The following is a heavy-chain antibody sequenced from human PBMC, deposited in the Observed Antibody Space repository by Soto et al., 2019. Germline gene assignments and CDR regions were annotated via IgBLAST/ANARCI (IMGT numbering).Heavy chain of an antibody. CDR2: IYYSGST. D-gene: IGHD5-12*01. CDR1: GGSISSGGYY. V-gene: IGHV4-31*03. CDR3: ARGSKARGYSGYVGPKGPIDY. J-gene: IGHJ4*02. Sequence: QVQLQESGPGLVKPSQTLSLTCTVSGGSISSGGYYWSWIRQHPGKGLEWIGYIYYSGSTYYNPSLKSRVTISVDTSKNQFSLKLSSVTAADTAVYYCARGSKARGYSGYVGPKGPIDYWGQGTLVTVSS.